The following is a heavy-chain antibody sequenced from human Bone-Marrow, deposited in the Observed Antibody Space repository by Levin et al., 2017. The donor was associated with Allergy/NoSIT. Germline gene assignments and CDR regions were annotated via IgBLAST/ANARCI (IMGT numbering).Heavy chain of an antibody. V-gene: IGHV4-39*07. Sequence: SETLSLTCSVSGGSVSSTSDYWGWIRQPPGKGLEWIGAIYYSGTTYYNPSLKSRVNISLDMAKNQFSLKLTSVTAADTAVYYCARDSLKVAGIDFWGQGTLVSVSS. CDR3: ARDSLKVAGIDF. D-gene: IGHD6-19*01. CDR1: GGSVSSTSDY. CDR2: IYYSGTT. J-gene: IGHJ4*02.